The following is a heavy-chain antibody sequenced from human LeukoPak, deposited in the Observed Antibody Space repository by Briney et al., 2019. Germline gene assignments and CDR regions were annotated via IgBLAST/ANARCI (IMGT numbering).Heavy chain of an antibody. CDR3: ARDSGYSSSWETFDY. Sequence: GASVKVSCKASGYTFTSYGISWVRQAPGQGLEWMGWISAYNGNTNYAQKLQGRVTMTTDTSTSTACMELRSLRSDDTAVYYCARDSGYSSSWETFDYWGQGTLVTVSS. V-gene: IGHV1-18*01. CDR2: ISAYNGNT. D-gene: IGHD6-13*01. CDR1: GYTFTSYG. J-gene: IGHJ4*02.